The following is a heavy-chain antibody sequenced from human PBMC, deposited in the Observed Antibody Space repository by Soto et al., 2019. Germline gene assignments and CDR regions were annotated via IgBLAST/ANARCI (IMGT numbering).Heavy chain of an antibody. Sequence: QVQLQESGPGLVKPSVTLSLTCTVSGASMSDYYGTWIRQPPERGLEWIGFMHSSGNANYSSSLKGRATISVDTYNNQFSLILTSVTAADTAVYYCVRSGHTFGGVIWGQGTLVTVSS. CDR3: VRSGHTFGGVI. CDR2: MHSSGNA. V-gene: IGHV4-59*01. CDR1: GASMSDYY. J-gene: IGHJ4*02. D-gene: IGHD3-16*01.